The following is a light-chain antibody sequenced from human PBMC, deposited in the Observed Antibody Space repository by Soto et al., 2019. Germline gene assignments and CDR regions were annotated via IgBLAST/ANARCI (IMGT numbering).Light chain of an antibody. Sequence: EIVMTQSPATLSVSPGDRATLFCRASQSVSSYLAWYQQKPGQAPRLLIYAPSTMATGIPARFSGSGSGTEFTLTISSLQSEDFVVYYCQQYYNSPLTFGGGTKVEVK. J-gene: IGKJ4*01. V-gene: IGKV3-15*01. CDR2: APS. CDR1: QSVSSY. CDR3: QQYYNSPLT.